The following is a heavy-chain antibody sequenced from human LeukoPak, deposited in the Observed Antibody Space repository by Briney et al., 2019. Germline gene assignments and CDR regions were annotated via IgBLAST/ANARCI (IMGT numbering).Heavy chain of an antibody. Sequence: GASLKISCKGSGYSFTSYWIGWVRQMPGKGLGWIGIIYPGDSDTRYSPSFQGQVTISADKSISTAYLQWSSLKASDTAMYYCARMSRFYYYDSSGYFDYWGQGTLVTVSS. V-gene: IGHV5-51*01. CDR1: GYSFTSYW. D-gene: IGHD3-22*01. J-gene: IGHJ4*02. CDR3: ARMSRFYYYDSSGYFDY. CDR2: IYPGDSDT.